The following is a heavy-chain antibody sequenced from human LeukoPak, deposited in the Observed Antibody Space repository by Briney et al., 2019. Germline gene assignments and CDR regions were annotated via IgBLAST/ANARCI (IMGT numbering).Heavy chain of an antibody. D-gene: IGHD5-24*01. CDR1: GFTFDDYA. J-gene: IGHJ4*02. V-gene: IGHV3-9*01. CDR3: ARVDGYNLHFDY. CDR2: ISWNSGSI. Sequence: GGSLRLSCAASGFTFDDYAMHWVRQAPGKGLEWVSGISWNSGSIGYADSVKGRFTISRDNAKNTVYLQMNSLRAEDTAVYYCARVDGYNLHFDYWGQGTLVTVSS.